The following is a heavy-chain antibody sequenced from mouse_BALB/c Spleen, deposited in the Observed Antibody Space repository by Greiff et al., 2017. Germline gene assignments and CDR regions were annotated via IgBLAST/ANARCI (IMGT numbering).Heavy chain of an antibody. CDR1: GFTFSDYY. V-gene: IGHV5-4*02. CDR2: ISDGGSYT. CDR3: ADYYGAY. J-gene: IGHJ3*01. D-gene: IGHD1-2*01. Sequence: EVQLVESGGGLVKPGGSLKLSCAASGFTFSDYYMYWVRQTPEKRLEWVATISDGGSYTYYPDSVKGRFTISRDNAKNNLYLQMSSLKSEDTAMYCCADYYGAYWGQGTLVTVSA.